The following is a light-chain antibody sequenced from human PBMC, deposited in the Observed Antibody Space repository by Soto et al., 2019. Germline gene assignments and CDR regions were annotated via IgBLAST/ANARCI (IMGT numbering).Light chain of an antibody. V-gene: IGKV3-20*01. CDR2: GAS. Sequence: EIVLTQSPGTLSLSPGERATLSCRASESDSSSYLAWYQQKPGQAPRLLIYGASGRATGIPDRFSGSGSGTDFTLTISILEPEDFAVYYCQQYGSSSYTFGQGTKLEIK. CDR3: QQYGSSSYT. J-gene: IGKJ2*01. CDR1: ESDSSSY.